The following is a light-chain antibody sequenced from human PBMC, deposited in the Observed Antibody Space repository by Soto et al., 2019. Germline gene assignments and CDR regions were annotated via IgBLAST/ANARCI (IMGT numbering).Light chain of an antibody. CDR3: LQDYGDSWT. Sequence: QMTQSPSSLSASVGEKIIITCRASRDVGSDVSWYQQRPGQAPKLLIYAASNLYTGVPSRFSGSRSGTEFTLTISSLQPEDFASYYCLQDYGDSWTFGQGTKVDNK. CDR2: AAS. V-gene: IGKV1-6*01. CDR1: RDVGSD. J-gene: IGKJ1*01.